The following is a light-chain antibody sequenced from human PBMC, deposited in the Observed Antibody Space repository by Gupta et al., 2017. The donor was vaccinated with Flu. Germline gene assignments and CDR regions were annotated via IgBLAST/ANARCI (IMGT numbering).Light chain of an antibody. CDR3: CSYAGTYVV. CDR2: DVN. V-gene: IGLV2-11*01. CDR1: SSDVGGYDY. Sequence: GTSSDVGGYDYVSWYQQHPGKVPKLVIYDVNKRSSGVPDRFSGSKSGNTASLTISGLQAEDEADYYCCSYAGTYVVFGGGTKLTVL. J-gene: IGLJ2*01.